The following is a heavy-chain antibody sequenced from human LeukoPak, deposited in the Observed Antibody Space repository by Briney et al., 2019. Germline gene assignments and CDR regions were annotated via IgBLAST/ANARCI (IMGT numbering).Heavy chain of an antibody. CDR2: ISGSGGST. D-gene: IGHD2-2*01. J-gene: IGHJ4*02. V-gene: IGHV3-23*01. CDR3: AKDIVVVPAADGYFDY. Sequence: PGGSPRLSCAASGFTFSSYAMSWVRQAPGKGLEWVSAISGSGGSTYYADSVKGRFTISRDNSKNTLYLQMNSLRAEDTAVYYCAKDIVVVPAADGYFDYWGQGTLVTVSS. CDR1: GFTFSSYA.